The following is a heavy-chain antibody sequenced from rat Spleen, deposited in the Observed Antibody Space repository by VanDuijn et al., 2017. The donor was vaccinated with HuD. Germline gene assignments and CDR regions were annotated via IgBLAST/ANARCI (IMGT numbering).Heavy chain of an antibody. Sequence: EVQLVESGGGLVQPGRSLKLSCEASGFTFSYYDMAWVRQTPTKGLEWIASISYEGSSTYYGDSVKGRFTISRDNAKSTLYLQMNSLRSEDTATYFCARPGTTHVFDYWGQGVMVTVSS. V-gene: IGHV5-22*01. D-gene: IGHD1-10*01. CDR1: GFTFSYYD. CDR3: ARPGTTHVFDY. J-gene: IGHJ2*01. CDR2: ISYEGSST.